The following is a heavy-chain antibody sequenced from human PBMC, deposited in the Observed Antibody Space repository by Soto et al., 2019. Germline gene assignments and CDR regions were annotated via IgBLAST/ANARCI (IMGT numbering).Heavy chain of an antibody. J-gene: IGHJ4*02. CDR3: AHRRILTTLVRGVVFDY. V-gene: IGHV2-5*02. CDR1: GFSLTTYAVG. Sequence: QITLKESGPTLLKPTQTLTLTCTVSGFSLTTYAVGVGWIRQPPGKALEWLALIYWDDDKRYSPSLKNRVTVTKDTSKNQVVLTMTNMDPDDTATYYGAHRRILTTLVRGVVFDYWGQGTLVTVSS. CDR2: IYWDDDK. D-gene: IGHD3-10*01.